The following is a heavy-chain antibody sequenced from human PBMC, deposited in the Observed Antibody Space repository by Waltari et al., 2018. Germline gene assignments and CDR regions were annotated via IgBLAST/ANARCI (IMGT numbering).Heavy chain of an antibody. CDR2: INPIFGTA. D-gene: IGHD6-19*01. V-gene: IGHV1-69*08. Sequence: QVQLVQSGAEVKKPGSSVKVSCKASGGTFSSYSISWVRQAPGKGLDWMGRINPIFGTANYAQKFQGRVTITADKSTSTAYMELSSLRSEDTAVYYCARERGSSGWYFDYWGQGTLVTVSS. CDR3: ARERGSSGWYFDY. J-gene: IGHJ4*02. CDR1: GGTFSSYS.